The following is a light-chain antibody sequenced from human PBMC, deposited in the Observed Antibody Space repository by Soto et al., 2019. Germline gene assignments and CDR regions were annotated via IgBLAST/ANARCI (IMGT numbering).Light chain of an antibody. CDR1: SSNIGSNT. CDR2: SNT. J-gene: IGLJ2*01. V-gene: IGLV1-44*01. Sequence: QLVLTQPPSASGTPGQRVIVSCSGSSSNIGSNTVNWYQQLPGTAPKLLIHSNTQRPSGVPDRFSGSKSDTSASLAISGLESEDEGDYFCAAWDGSLNGVLFGGGTKLTVL. CDR3: AAWDGSLNGVL.